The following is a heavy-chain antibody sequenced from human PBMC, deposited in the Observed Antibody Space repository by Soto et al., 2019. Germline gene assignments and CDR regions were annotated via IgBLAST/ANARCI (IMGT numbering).Heavy chain of an antibody. CDR3: TRGGDAYKNGH. V-gene: IGHV4-59*01. J-gene: IGHJ4*02. CDR1: GGSLSPYY. D-gene: IGHD2-21*01. CDR2: IWFSGTS. Sequence: SETLSLTCTVSGGSLSPYYWSWVRQPPGKGLEWIGFIWFSGTSTYNPSLKGRVTMSVDTSKNQFSLKLTSVNAADTAVYYCTRGGDAYKNGHWGQGTLVTVSS.